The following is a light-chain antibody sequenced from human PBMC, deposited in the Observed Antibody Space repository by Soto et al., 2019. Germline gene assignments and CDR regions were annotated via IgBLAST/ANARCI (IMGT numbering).Light chain of an antibody. J-gene: IGKJ2*01. CDR1: QSVSSSY. V-gene: IGKV3-20*01. CDR3: QQYGSSPPYT. Sequence: EIVLTQSPATLSLSPGERVTLSCRASQSVSSSYLAWYQQKPGQAPRLLIYGASTRATGIPDRFSGSGSGTDFTLTISRLEPEDFAVYYCQQYGSSPPYTFGQGTKVDIK. CDR2: GAS.